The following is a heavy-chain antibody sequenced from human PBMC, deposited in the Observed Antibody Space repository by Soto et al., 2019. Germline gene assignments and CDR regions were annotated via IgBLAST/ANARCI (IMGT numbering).Heavy chain of an antibody. J-gene: IGHJ6*02. V-gene: IGHV1-2*04. CDR3: ARGFYDYGMDF. CDR1: GYTFTSYG. Sequence: ASVKVSCKASGYTFTSYGISWVRQAPGQGLEWMGWINPNSGGTNYAQKFQGWVTMTRDTSISTAYMELTRLKSDDTAIYYCARGFYDYGMDFWGQGTTVTVSS. CDR2: INPNSGGT.